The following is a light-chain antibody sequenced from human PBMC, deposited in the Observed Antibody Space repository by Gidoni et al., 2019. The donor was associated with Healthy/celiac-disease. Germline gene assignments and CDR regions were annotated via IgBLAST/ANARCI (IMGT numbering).Light chain of an antibody. CDR2: KDS. Sequence: YELTQPPSVSVAPGQTARITCSGAALPKQYAYWYQQKPGQAPVLVLYKDSERPSGIPERFSGSSSGTTVTLTISGVQAEDEADYYCQSADSSCTYKVFGGWTNLTVL. J-gene: IGLJ3*02. CDR1: ALPKQY. CDR3: QSADSSCTYKV. V-gene: IGLV3-25*03.